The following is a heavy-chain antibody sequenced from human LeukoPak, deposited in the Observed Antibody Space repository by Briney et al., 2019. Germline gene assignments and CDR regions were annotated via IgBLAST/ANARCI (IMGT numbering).Heavy chain of an antibody. CDR1: GYTFTSYD. V-gene: IGHV1-8*01. Sequence: ASVKVSCKASGYTFTSYDINWVRQATGQGLEWMGWMNPNSGNTGYAQKFQGRVTMTRNTSISTAYMELSSLRSEDTAVYYCARGSAEGFGRLGFGELWDYYYYYMDVWGKGTTFTIS. J-gene: IGHJ6*03. D-gene: IGHD3-10*01. CDR2: MNPNSGNT. CDR3: ARGSAEGFGRLGFGELWDYYYYYMDV.